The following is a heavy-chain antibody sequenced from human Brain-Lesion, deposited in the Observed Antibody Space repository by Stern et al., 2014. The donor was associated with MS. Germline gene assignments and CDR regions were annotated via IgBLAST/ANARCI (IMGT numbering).Heavy chain of an antibody. Sequence: VQLVESGPGLVKPSETLSLTCTVSGGSISSSTYYWAWIRQPPGKGLEWIGNIYYSGFTYYNPSLKSRVTLPVDMSKNQFSLKLSSVTAADTAIYYCARHDSVPRPSQLYSARDRGPGYFDYWGQGTLVTVSS. CDR2: IYYSGFT. J-gene: IGHJ4*02. V-gene: IGHV4-39*01. D-gene: IGHD1-26*01. CDR1: GGSISSSTYY. CDR3: ARHDSVPRPSQLYSARDRGPGYFDY.